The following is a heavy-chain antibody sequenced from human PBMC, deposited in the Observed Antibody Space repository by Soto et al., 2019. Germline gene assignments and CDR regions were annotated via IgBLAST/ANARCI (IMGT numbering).Heavy chain of an antibody. CDR1: GFTFSSYA. D-gene: IGHD6-19*01. CDR3: ARASSGWYPGY. CDR2: ISYDGSNK. J-gene: IGHJ4*02. V-gene: IGHV3-30-3*01. Sequence: QVQLVESGGGVVQPGRSLRLSCAASGFTFSSYAVHWVRQAPGKGLEWVAVISYDGSNKYYADSVKGRFTISRDNSKNTLYLQMNSLRAEDTAVYYCARASSGWYPGYWGQGTLVTVSS.